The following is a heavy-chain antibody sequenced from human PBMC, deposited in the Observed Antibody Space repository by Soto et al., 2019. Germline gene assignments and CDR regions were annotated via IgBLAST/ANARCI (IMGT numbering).Heavy chain of an antibody. CDR1: GYTFTSYG. CDR3: ARVYRGAYYDFWSGYPDLDY. D-gene: IGHD3-3*01. V-gene: IGHV1-18*01. J-gene: IGHJ4*02. Sequence: GASVKVSCKASGYTFTSYGISWVRQAPGQGLEWMGWISAYNGNTNYAQKLQGIVTMTTDTSTSTAYMELRSLRSDDTAVYYCARVYRGAYYDFWSGYPDLDYWGQGTLVTVSS. CDR2: ISAYNGNT.